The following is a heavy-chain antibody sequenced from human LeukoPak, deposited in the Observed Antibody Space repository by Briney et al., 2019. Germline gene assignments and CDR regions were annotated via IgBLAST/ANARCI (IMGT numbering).Heavy chain of an antibody. CDR2: ISGSGGST. CDR1: GLTFSSYA. D-gene: IGHD1-26*01. CDR3: AKGSRLVGATGYFDY. Sequence: GGSLRLSCAASGLTFSSYAMSWVRQAPGKGLEWVSAISGSGGSTYYADSVKGRFTISRDNSKNTLYLQMNSLRAEDTAVYYCAKGSRLVGATGYFDYWGQGTLVTVSS. V-gene: IGHV3-23*01. J-gene: IGHJ4*02.